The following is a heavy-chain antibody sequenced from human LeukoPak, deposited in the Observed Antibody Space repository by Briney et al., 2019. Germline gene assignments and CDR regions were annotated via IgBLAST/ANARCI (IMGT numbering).Heavy chain of an antibody. V-gene: IGHV4-39*01. CDR2: IYYSGST. J-gene: IGHJ6*03. D-gene: IGHD2-15*01. CDR3: ASFYCSGGSCYQYFSYYYMDV. Sequence: SETLSLTCTVSGGSISSGSYYWGWIRQPPGKGLEWIGSIYYSGSTYYNPSLQSRVTISVDTSKNQFSLKLNSVTAADTAVYYCASFYCSGGSCYQYFSYYYMDVWGKGTTVTISS. CDR1: GGSISSGSYY.